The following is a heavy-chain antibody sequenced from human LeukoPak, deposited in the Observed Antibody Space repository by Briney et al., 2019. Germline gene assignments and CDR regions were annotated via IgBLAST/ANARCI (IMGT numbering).Heavy chain of an antibody. V-gene: IGHV3-30*02. CDR3: AEDPRYCSSTSCYTYYYYYYYMDV. D-gene: IGHD2-2*02. CDR2: IRYDGSNK. J-gene: IGHJ6*03. Sequence: GGSLRLSCAASGFTFSSYGMHWVRQAPGKGLEWVAFIRYDGSNKYYADSVKGRFTISRDNSKNTLYLQMNSLRAEDTAVYYCAEDPRYCSSTSCYTYYYYYYYMDVWGKGTTVTVSS. CDR1: GFTFSSYG.